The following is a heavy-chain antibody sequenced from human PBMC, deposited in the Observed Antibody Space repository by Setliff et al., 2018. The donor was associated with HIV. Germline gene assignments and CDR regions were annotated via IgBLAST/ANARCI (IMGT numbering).Heavy chain of an antibody. CDR3: ARSTPSIGYISEH. J-gene: IGHJ1*01. V-gene: IGHV4-39*07. D-gene: IGHD5-12*01. CDR2: IYYSGST. Sequence: SETLSLTCTVSGGSISSSSYYWGWIRQPPGKGLEWIGSIYYSGSTYYNPSLKSRVTISVDTSKNQFSLKLTSVTPADTAVYYCARSTPSIGYISEHWGQGALVTVSS. CDR1: GGSISSSSYY.